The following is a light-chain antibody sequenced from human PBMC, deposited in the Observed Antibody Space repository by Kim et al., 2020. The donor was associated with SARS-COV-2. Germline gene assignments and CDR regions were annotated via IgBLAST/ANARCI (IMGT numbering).Light chain of an antibody. CDR2: STG. Sequence: QAVVIQEPSLTVSPGGTVTLTCASNTGPVTSGFYANWFQQKPGQAPRPLIYSTGSRYSWTPARFSGSLLGVKAALTLSYVQPEDEADYFCLLYFGGVPAFGGGTKVTVL. J-gene: IGLJ3*02. CDR3: LLYFGGVPA. CDR1: TGPVTSGFY. V-gene: IGLV7-43*01.